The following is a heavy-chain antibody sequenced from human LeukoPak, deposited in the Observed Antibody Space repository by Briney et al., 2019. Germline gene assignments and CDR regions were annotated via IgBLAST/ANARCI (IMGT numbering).Heavy chain of an antibody. J-gene: IGHJ3*02. CDR2: ISSSSSYI. Sequence: PGGSLRLSCAASGFTFSSYSMNWVRQAPGKGLEWVSSISSSSSYIYYADSVKGRFTISRDNAKNSLYLQMNSLRAEDTAVYYCARVAVRGVLTVDIWGQGTMVTVSS. V-gene: IGHV3-21*01. CDR1: GFTFSSYS. D-gene: IGHD3-10*01. CDR3: ARVAVRGVLTVDI.